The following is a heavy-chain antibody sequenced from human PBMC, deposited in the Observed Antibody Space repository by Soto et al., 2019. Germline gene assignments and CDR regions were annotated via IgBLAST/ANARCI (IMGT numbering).Heavy chain of an antibody. D-gene: IGHD1-1*01. V-gene: IGHV4-39*02. CDR3: AREGTVYYYYGMDV. CDR1: GGSISSSSYY. Sequence: TETLSLTXTVSGGSISSSSYYWGWIRQPPGKGLEWIGSIYYSGSTYYNPSLKSRVTISVDTSKNQFSLKLSSVTAADTAVYYCAREGTVYYYYGMDVWGQGTTVTVPS. CDR2: IYYSGST. J-gene: IGHJ6*02.